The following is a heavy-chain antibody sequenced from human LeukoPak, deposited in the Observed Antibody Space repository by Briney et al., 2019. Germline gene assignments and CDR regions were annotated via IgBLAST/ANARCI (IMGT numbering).Heavy chain of an antibody. Sequence: GSVNVSCKASGYTFTHYGVSWVRQAPGQGLEWMVWINTYKGKTNYAQKFKGRVSMTADTSTATASMELRSLRSDDTAVYYCARDHKVGAAAAYTGATTPYSPFHHWGRGTLVSVSS. CDR3: ARDHKVGAAAAYTGATTPYSPFHH. J-gene: IGHJ4*02. D-gene: IGHD1-26*01. CDR2: INTYKGKT. CDR1: GYTFTHYG. V-gene: IGHV1-18*01.